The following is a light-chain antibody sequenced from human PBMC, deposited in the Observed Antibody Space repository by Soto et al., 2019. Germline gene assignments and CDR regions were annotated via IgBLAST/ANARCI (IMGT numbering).Light chain of an antibody. CDR3: RQFSSLSPT. V-gene: IGKV1-12*01. J-gene: IGKJ1*01. CDR1: QDIRYY. CDR2: GST. Sequence: DIGMTQSPSSVSASFGDIVTIAYRASQDIRYYLDCYQQKPGQAPKLLIYGSTNLQSGVLSRLSGGGSGKHFTITLTSLQPEDFAIYYCRQFSSLSPTFGQGTKV.